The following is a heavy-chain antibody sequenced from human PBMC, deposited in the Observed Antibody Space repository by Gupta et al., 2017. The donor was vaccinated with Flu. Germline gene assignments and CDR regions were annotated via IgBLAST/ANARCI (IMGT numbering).Heavy chain of an antibody. CDR2: ISYDGSNK. J-gene: IGHJ3*02. CDR1: GFTFSSYG. CDR3: ANSYCGGDCYYDAFDI. V-gene: IGHV3-30*18. D-gene: IGHD2-21*02. Sequence: QVQLVESGGGVVQPGRSLRLSCSASGFTFSSYGMHWVRQAPGKGLEWVAVISYDGSNKYYADSVKGRFTISRDNSKNTLYLQMNSLRAEDTAVYYCANSYCGGDCYYDAFDIWGQGTMVTVSS.